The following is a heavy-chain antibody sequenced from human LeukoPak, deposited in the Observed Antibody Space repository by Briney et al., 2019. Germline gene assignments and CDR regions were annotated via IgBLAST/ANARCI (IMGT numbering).Heavy chain of an antibody. Sequence: GGSLRLSCAASGFTFSSYSMNWVRQAPGKGLEWVSSISSSSSYIYYADSVKGRFTISKGNAKNSLYLQMNSLRAEDTAVYYCARDSQVTYYYDSSGYYSYWGQGTLVTVSS. J-gene: IGHJ4*02. CDR2: ISSSSSYI. V-gene: IGHV3-21*01. CDR3: ARDSQVTYYYDSSGYYSY. D-gene: IGHD3-22*01. CDR1: GFTFSSYS.